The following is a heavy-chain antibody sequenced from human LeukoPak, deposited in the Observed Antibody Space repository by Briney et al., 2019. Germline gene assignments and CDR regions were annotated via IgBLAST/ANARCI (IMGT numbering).Heavy chain of an antibody. CDR1: GFTFRTYG. CDR3: ARDDRTMGNNWLDP. CDR2: IWYDGSNK. V-gene: IGHV3-33*01. Sequence: PGGSLRLSCAASGFTFRTYGMHWVRQAPGKGLQWVAVIWYDGSNKYYANSVKGRFTISRDNSENTLYLEMNSLRAEDTAVYYCARDDRTMGNNWLDPWGQGTLVTVSS. D-gene: IGHD5-18*01. J-gene: IGHJ5*02.